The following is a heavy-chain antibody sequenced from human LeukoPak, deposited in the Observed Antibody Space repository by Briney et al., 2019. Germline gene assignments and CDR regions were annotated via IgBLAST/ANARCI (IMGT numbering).Heavy chain of an antibody. CDR2: ISSSGSTI. CDR3: ARDVGASAPDAFDI. Sequence: GGSLRLSCAASGFTFSSYEMNWVRQAPGKGLKWVSYISSSGSTIYYADSVKGRFTISRDNAKNSLYLQMNSLRAEDTDVYYCARDVGASAPDAFDIWGQGTMVTVSS. D-gene: IGHD1-26*01. V-gene: IGHV3-48*03. CDR1: GFTFSSYE. J-gene: IGHJ3*02.